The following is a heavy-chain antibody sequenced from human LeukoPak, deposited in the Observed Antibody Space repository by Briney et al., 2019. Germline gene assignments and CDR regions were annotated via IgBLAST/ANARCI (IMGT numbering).Heavy chain of an antibody. J-gene: IGHJ4*02. CDR2: ISSSGSTI. CDR3: AREYSSGWYVFDY. CDR1: GFTFSDYY. Sequence: PGGSLRLSCAASGFTFSDYYMSWIRQAPGKGLEWVSYISSSGSTIYYADSVKGRLTISRDNAKNSLYLQMNSLRAEDTAVYSCAREYSSGWYVFDYWGQGTLVTVSS. D-gene: IGHD6-19*01. V-gene: IGHV3-11*01.